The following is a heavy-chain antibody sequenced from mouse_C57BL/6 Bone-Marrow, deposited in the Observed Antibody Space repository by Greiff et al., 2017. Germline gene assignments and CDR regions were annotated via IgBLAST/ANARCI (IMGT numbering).Heavy chain of an antibody. CDR3: ARDYSNYPYYYAMDY. D-gene: IGHD2-5*01. J-gene: IGHJ4*01. V-gene: IGHV1-80*01. CDR1: GYAFSSYW. CDR2: IYPGDGDT. Sequence: VQRVESGAELVKPGASVKISCKASGYAFSSYWMNWVKQRPGKGLEWIGQIYPGDGDTNYNGKFKGKATLTADKSSSTAYMQLSSLTSEDSAVYFCARDYSNYPYYYAMDYWGQGTSVTVSS.